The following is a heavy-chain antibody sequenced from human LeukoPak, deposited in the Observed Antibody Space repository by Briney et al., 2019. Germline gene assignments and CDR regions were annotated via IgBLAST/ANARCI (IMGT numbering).Heavy chain of an antibody. Sequence: GGSLRLSCAASGLTFGDYAMSWVRQAAGKGLEWVGFIRTEAYDGATDYGAAVKGRFTISRDDSKTLAYLQMNSLNTEDTAVYYCTRTFGYYYFYMDVWGKGTPVIVSS. V-gene: IGHV3-49*04. D-gene: IGHD3-16*01. J-gene: IGHJ6*03. CDR1: GLTFGDYA. CDR3: TRTFGYYYFYMDV. CDR2: IRTEAYDGAT.